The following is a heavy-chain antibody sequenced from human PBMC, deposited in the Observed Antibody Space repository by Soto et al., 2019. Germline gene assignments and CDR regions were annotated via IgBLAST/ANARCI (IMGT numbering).Heavy chain of an antibody. D-gene: IGHD2-2*02. CDR2: IYYTGST. V-gene: IGHV4-39*01. CDR3: ARLRAPILPGIVSPLFDY. Sequence: SETLSLTCSVSGVSISSSSYSWGWIRQPPGKGLEWIGSIYYTGSTFYSPSLKSRITMSVDTSKNQFSLRLNSVTAADTGVYYCARLRAPILPGIVSPLFDYWGQGTLVTVSS. CDR1: GVSISSSSYS. J-gene: IGHJ4*02.